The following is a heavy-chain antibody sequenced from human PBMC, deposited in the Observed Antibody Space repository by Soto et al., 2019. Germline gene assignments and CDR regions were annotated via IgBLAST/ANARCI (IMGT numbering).Heavy chain of an antibody. Sequence: PGGSLRISCAASGFTFSSYWMHWVRQAPGKGLVWVSRINSDGSSTSYADSVKVRFTISRDNAKNTLYLQMNSLRAEDTAVYYCARDMNSYGLFWFDPWGQGTLVTVSS. J-gene: IGHJ5*02. V-gene: IGHV3-74*01. CDR2: INSDGSST. D-gene: IGHD5-18*01. CDR1: GFTFSSYW. CDR3: ARDMNSYGLFWFDP.